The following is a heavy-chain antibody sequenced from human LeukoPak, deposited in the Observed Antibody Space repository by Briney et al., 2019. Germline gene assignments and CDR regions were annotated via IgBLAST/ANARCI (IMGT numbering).Heavy chain of an antibody. Sequence: GASVKVSCKASGYTFTGYYMHWVRQAPGQGLEWMGRINPNRGGTNYAQKFQGRVTMTRDTSISTAYMELSRLRSDDTAVYYCARVKKGSGGSCFNYWGQGTLVTVSS. CDR3: ARVKKGSGGSCFNY. CDR1: GYTFTGYY. D-gene: IGHD2-15*01. J-gene: IGHJ4*02. CDR2: INPNRGGT. V-gene: IGHV1-2*02.